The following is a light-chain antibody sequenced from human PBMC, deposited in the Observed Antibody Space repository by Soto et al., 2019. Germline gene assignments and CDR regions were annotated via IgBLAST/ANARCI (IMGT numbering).Light chain of an antibody. V-gene: IGKV1-39*01. CDR2: GAS. CDR3: QQSYTSPTT. J-gene: IGKJ5*01. Sequence: DIQMTQSPSFLSASVGDRVTITCRASQSIGKHLNWYQQKPGKAPKFLIYGASTLQSGVPSRFTGSGSGTDFTLTVNSLQAEDFATYYCQQSYTSPTTVGQGTRLESK. CDR1: QSIGKH.